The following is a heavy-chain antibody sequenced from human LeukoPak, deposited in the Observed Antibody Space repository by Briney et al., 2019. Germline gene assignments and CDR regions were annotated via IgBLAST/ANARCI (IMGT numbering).Heavy chain of an antibody. CDR2: ISVSGGGT. V-gene: IGHV3-23*01. Sequence: LAGGSLRLSCAASGFTFTNYAMNWVRQAPGKGLEWVSGISVSGGGTYYSDSVKARFTISRDNSKNTLYLQMNSLRAEDTAVYYCAPRRETYRFFDYWGQGTLVTVSS. CDR1: GFTFTNYA. J-gene: IGHJ4*02. D-gene: IGHD5-24*01. CDR3: APRRETYRFFDY.